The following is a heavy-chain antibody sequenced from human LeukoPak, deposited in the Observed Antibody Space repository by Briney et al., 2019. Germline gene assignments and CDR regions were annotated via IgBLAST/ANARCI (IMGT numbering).Heavy chain of an antibody. Sequence: GGSLRLSCAASGFTFSSYWMHWVRQAPGKGLVWVSRINIDGSSTSYADSVKGRFTISRDNAKNTLYLQMNSLRAEDTAVYYCARDLKYSYGPPSWFDPWGQGTLVTVSS. CDR3: ARDLKYSYGPPSWFDP. J-gene: IGHJ5*02. V-gene: IGHV3-74*01. CDR1: GFTFSSYW. D-gene: IGHD5-18*01. CDR2: INIDGSST.